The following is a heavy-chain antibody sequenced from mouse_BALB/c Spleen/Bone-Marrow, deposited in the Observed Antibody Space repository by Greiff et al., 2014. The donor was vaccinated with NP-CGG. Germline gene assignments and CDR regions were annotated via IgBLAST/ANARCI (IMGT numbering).Heavy chain of an antibody. CDR2: IDPANGNT. J-gene: IGHJ2*01. CDR3: ARFPYDYGGGDY. D-gene: IGHD2-4*01. V-gene: IGHV14-3*02. Sequence: VQLQQSGAELVKPGASVKLSCTASGFNIKDTYMHWVKQRPEQGLEWIGRIDPANGNTKYDPKFQGKATITADTSSNTAYLQLSSLTSEDTAVYYCARFPYDYGGGDYWGQGTTLPVSS. CDR1: GFNIKDTY.